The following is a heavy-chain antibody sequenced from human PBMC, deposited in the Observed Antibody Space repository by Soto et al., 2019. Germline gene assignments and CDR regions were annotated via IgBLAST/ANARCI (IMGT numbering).Heavy chain of an antibody. CDR2: ISAYNGNT. V-gene: IGHV1-18*01. Sequence: ASVKVSCKASGYTFTSYGISWVRQAPGQGLEWMGWISAYNGNTNYAQKLQGRVTMTTDTSTSTAYMELRSLRSDDTAVYYCARDDIVVVQDDKDRQFWFDPWCQGILVSVS. CDR1: GYTFTSYG. D-gene: IGHD2-2*01. J-gene: IGHJ5*02. CDR3: ARDDIVVVQDDKDRQFWFDP.